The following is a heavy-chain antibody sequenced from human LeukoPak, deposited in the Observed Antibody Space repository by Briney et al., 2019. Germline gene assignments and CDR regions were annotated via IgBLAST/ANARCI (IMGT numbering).Heavy chain of an antibody. J-gene: IGHJ4*02. D-gene: IGHD6-13*01. CDR3: ARGGLARPGIAAAGTFY. CDR2: INPNSGGT. Sequence: GASVKVSCKASGYTFTGYCIRWVRQAPGQGLEWMGWINPNSGGTNYAQKFQGRVTMTRDTSISTAYMELSRLRSDDTAVYYCARGGLARPGIAAAGTFYWGQGTLVTVSS. CDR1: GYTFTGYC. V-gene: IGHV1-2*02.